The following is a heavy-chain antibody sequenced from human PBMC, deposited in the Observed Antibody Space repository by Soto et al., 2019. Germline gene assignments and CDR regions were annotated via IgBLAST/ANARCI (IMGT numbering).Heavy chain of an antibody. CDR3: AKDRAAAGRFDY. CDR1: GFTFSSYA. V-gene: IGHV3-23*01. J-gene: IGHJ4*02. D-gene: IGHD6-13*01. CDR2: ISGSGGST. Sequence: GVSLRLSCAASGFTFSSYAMSWVRQAPGKGLEWVSAISGSGGSTYYADSVKGRFTISRDNSKNTLYLQMNSLRAEDTAVYYCAKDRAAAGRFDYWGQGTLVTVSS.